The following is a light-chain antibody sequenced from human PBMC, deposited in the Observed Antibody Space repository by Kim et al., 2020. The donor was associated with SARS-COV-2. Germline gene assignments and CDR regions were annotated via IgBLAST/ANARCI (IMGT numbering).Light chain of an antibody. Sequence: ASVGDRVTITCRASHGISDHLAWYQQKSGKPPKLLIYGASTLQIGVPSRFSGSGSGTEFTLTISSLQAEDFATYYCQQLNAYPQTFGLGTKLEI. CDR2: GAS. CDR1: HGISDH. J-gene: IGKJ2*01. V-gene: IGKV1-9*01. CDR3: QQLNAYPQT.